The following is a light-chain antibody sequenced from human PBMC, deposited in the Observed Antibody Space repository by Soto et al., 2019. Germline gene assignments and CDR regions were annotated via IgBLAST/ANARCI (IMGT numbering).Light chain of an antibody. V-gene: IGKV3-20*01. CDR2: GAS. CDR3: QQCSISTWP. CDR1: QPVSSSY. Sequence: EIVLTQSPGTLSLSPGDRATLSCRASQPVSSSYLAWYQQRPGQAPRLLIYGASSRATGIPDRFSGSGSGTDFTLTISRLAPEDVAVYYCQQCSISTWPFGQGTTVEIK. J-gene: IGKJ1*01.